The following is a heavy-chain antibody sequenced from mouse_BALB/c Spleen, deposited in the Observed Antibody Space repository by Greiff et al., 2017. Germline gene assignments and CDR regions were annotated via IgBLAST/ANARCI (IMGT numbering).Heavy chain of an antibody. V-gene: IGHV2-6-7*01. CDR1: GFSLTGYG. J-gene: IGHJ4*01. CDR3: ARGLGLHYYAMDY. CDR2: IWGDGST. Sequence: QVQLQQSGPGLVAPSQSLSITCTVSGFSLTGYGVNWVRQPPGKGLEWLGMIWGDGSTDYNSALKSRLSISKDNSKSQVFLKMNSLQTDDTAMYYCARGLGLHYYAMDYWGQGTSVTVSS. D-gene: IGHD4-1*01.